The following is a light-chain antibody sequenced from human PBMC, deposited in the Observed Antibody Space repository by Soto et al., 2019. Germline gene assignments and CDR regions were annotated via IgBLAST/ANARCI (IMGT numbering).Light chain of an antibody. CDR3: AAWEASPGGVV. CDR2: SNH. CDR1: SSNIGRNS. J-gene: IGLJ2*01. Sequence: QSVLTQPPSASGTPGQRVTISCSGSSSNIGRNSVYWYQQVPGTAPKLLIYSNHQRPSGVPDRFSGSKSGTSASLAISGLRSGDEANYYCAAWEASPGGVVFGGGTKLTVL. V-gene: IGLV1-47*02.